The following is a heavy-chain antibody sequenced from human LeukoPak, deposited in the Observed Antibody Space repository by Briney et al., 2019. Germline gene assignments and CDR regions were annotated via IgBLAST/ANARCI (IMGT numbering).Heavy chain of an antibody. CDR1: GYTFTSYG. CDR3: ARDSSIVGATSEGY. J-gene: IGHJ4*02. Sequence: ASVKVSCKASGYTFTSYGISWVRQAPGQGLEWMGWISAYNGNTNYAQKLQGRVTMTTDTSTSTAYMELRSLRSDDTAVYYCARDSSIVGATSEGYWGQGTLVTVSS. D-gene: IGHD1-26*01. CDR2: ISAYNGNT. V-gene: IGHV1-18*01.